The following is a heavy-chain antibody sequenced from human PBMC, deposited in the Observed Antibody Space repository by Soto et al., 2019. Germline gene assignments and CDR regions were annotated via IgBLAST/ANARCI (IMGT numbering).Heavy chain of an antibody. Sequence: PSETLSLTCTVSGGSILSYYWTFSRQPPGKGLEWLGYIFYSGSTFYNPSLKSRVTISIHTSKSQFSLQLTSVTAADTAVYYCARGAADTAMVDSWGQGTLVTVSS. D-gene: IGHD5-18*01. J-gene: IGHJ4*02. V-gene: IGHV4-59*01. CDR3: ARGAADTAMVDS. CDR2: IFYSGST. CDR1: GGSILSYY.